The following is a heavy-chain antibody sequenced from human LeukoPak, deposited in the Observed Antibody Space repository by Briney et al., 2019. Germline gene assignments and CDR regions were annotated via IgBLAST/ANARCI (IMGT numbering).Heavy chain of an antibody. D-gene: IGHD2-2*01. CDR1: GYSISSGYY. Sequence: SETLSLTCTVSGYSISSGYYWGGTRQPQGKGRGGIGRIYNGGSTYYNPSLKSRVTISVDTSKNQFSLKLSSVTAADTAVYYCARDRDIVVVPAADDAFDIWGQGTMVTVSS. J-gene: IGHJ3*02. V-gene: IGHV4-38-2*02. CDR2: IYNGGST. CDR3: ARDRDIVVVPAADDAFDI.